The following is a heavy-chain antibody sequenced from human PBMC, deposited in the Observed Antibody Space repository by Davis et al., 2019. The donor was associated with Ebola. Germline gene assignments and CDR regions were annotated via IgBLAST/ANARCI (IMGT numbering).Heavy chain of an antibody. J-gene: IGHJ6*02. CDR3: AKSADYYHSSGYYYGGYYYGMDV. V-gene: IGHV3-23*01. CDR1: GFTFSSHA. Sequence: PGGSLRLSCAASGFTFSSHAMSWVRQAPGQGLEWVSAISGSGYSTYYADSVKGRFTISRDNSKNTLYLQRDSLNAEDTAVYYCAKSADYYHSSGYYYGGYYYGMDVWGQGTTVTVSS. CDR2: ISGSGYST. D-gene: IGHD3-22*01.